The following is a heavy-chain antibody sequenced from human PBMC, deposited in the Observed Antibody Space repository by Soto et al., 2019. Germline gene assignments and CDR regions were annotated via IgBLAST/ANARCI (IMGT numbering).Heavy chain of an antibody. D-gene: IGHD3-16*02. Sequence: ASVKVSCKASGYTFTSYDINWVRQATGQGLEWMGWMNPNSGNTGYAQKFQGRVTMTRNTSISTAYMELSSLRSEDTAVYYCASFFINLGGVIAKHKVSAPWGKGPLDPVPP. CDR2: MNPNSGNT. CDR3: ASFFINLGGVIAKHKVSAP. J-gene: IGHJ5*02. V-gene: IGHV1-8*01. CDR1: GYTFTSYD.